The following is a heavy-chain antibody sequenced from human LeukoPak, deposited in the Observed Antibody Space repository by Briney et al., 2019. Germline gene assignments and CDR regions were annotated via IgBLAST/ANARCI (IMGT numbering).Heavy chain of an antibody. CDR2: ISCYNGDT. CDR3: ARDPSNTSGWKTWFDT. D-gene: IGHD6-19*01. CDR1: GYPFTKFG. J-gene: IGHJ5*02. Sequence: ASVKVSCKASGYPFTKFGISWVRPAPGQGLEWMGWISCYNGDTHYAQKLQGRVTLTTDTPTTTVYMELRSLRSDDTAVYYCARDPSNTSGWKTWFDTWGQGTPVTVSS. V-gene: IGHV1-18*01.